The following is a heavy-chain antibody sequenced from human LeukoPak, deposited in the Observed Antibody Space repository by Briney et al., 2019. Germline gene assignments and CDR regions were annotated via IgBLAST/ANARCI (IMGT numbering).Heavy chain of an antibody. CDR1: GGSFSGYY. Sequence: PSETLSLTCAVYGGSFSGYYWRWIRHPPGKGLEWIGEINHSGSTNYAPSLKSRVTISVDTSKNQFSLKLSSVTAADTAVYYCARVMEVAGGNWFDPWGQGTLVTVSS. CDR3: ARVMEVAGGNWFDP. CDR2: INHSGST. D-gene: IGHD6-19*01. V-gene: IGHV4-34*01. J-gene: IGHJ5*02.